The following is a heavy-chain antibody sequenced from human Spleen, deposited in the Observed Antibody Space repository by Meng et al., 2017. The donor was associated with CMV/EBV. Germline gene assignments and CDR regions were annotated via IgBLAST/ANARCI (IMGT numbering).Heavy chain of an antibody. J-gene: IGHJ4*02. CDR3: ARGELFCSGGSCYQHMDY. CDR1: GFTFSSYM. Sequence: GGSLRLSCAASGFTFSSYMMQWVRRAPGKGLEWVAVISYDGFSIYHADSVKGRFTISRDNSESTLFLQMDSLRPEDTAVYYCARGELFCSGGSCYQHMDYWGQGTLVTVSS. D-gene: IGHD2-15*01. CDR2: ISYDGFSI. V-gene: IGHV3-30-3*01.